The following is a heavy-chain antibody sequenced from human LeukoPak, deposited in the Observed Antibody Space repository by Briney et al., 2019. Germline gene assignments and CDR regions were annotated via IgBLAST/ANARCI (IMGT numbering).Heavy chain of an antibody. V-gene: IGHV3-21*04. CDR2: ISSSSSYI. J-gene: IGHJ4*02. Sequence: GGSLRLSCAASGFTFSSYSMNWVRQAPGKGLEWVSSISSSSSYIYYADSVKGRFTISRDNSKNTLYLQMNSLRAEDTAVYYCAKAPRWDIVVVPAAGLYFDYWGQGTLVTVSS. CDR1: GFTFSSYS. CDR3: AKAPRWDIVVVPAAGLYFDY. D-gene: IGHD2-2*01.